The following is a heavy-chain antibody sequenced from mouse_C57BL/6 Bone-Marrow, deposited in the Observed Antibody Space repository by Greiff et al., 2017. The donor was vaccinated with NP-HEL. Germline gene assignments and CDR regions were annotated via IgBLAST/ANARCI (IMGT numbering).Heavy chain of an antibody. D-gene: IGHD2-3*01. J-gene: IGHJ3*01. Sequence: QVQLQQSGAELVKPGASVKLSCKASGYTFTSYWMHWVKQRPGQGLEWIGMIHPNSGSTNYNEKFKSKATLTVDKSSSTAHMQLSSLTSEDSAVYYCARDDGYYVFRFAYWGQGTLVTVSA. CDR2: IHPNSGST. CDR1: GYTFTSYW. CDR3: ARDDGYYVFRFAY. V-gene: IGHV1-64*01.